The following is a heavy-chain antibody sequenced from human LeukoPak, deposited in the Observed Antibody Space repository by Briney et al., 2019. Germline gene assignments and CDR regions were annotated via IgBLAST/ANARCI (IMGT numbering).Heavy chain of an antibody. CDR1: GYTFTSYA. CDR3: ARGPRAAADDY. Sequence: ASVKVSCKASGYTFTSYAMHWVRQAPGQRLEWMGWINAGNGNTKYSQKFQGRVIITTDTSASTAYMELSSLTSEDTAVYYCARGPRAAADDYWGQGTLVTVSS. V-gene: IGHV1-3*01. CDR2: INAGNGNT. D-gene: IGHD6-13*01. J-gene: IGHJ4*02.